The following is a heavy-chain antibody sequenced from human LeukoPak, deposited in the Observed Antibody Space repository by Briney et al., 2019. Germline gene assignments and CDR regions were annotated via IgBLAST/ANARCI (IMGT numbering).Heavy chain of an antibody. V-gene: IGHV3-33*01. CDR1: GFTFSSYG. J-gene: IGHJ4*02. Sequence: PGRSLRLPCAASGFTFSSYGMHWVRQAPGKGLEWVAVIWYDGSNKYYADSVKGRFTISRDNSKNTLYLQMNSLRAEDTAVYYCARCSGWYKLFDYWGQGTLVTVSS. CDR2: IWYDGSNK. D-gene: IGHD6-19*01. CDR3: ARCSGWYKLFDY.